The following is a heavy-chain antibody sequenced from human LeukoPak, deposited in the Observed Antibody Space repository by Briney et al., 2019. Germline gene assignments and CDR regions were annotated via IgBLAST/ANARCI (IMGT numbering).Heavy chain of an antibody. V-gene: IGHV4-59*01. CDR2: IYYSGST. Sequence: PSETLSLTCTVSGDSISSYSWNWIRQPPGKGLEWIGYIYYSGSTNYNPSLKSRVTISVDTSKNQFSLKLSSVTAADTAVYYCARTAYYYGSGLNAFDIWGQGTMVTVSS. D-gene: IGHD3-10*01. CDR1: GDSISSYS. CDR3: ARTAYYYGSGLNAFDI. J-gene: IGHJ3*02.